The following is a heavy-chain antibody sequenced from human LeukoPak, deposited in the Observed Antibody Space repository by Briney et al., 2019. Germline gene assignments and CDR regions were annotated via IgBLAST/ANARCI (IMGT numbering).Heavy chain of an antibody. J-gene: IGHJ4*02. CDR3: ARETRGSYSSSWNDY. Sequence: GASVKVSCKASGYTLTSYGFSWVRQAPGQGLEWMGRIIPILGIANYAQKFQGRVTITADKSTSTAYMELSSLRSEDTAVYYCARETRGSYSSSWNDYWGQGTLVTVSS. V-gene: IGHV1-69*04. CDR1: GYTLTSYG. CDR2: IIPILGIA. D-gene: IGHD6-13*01.